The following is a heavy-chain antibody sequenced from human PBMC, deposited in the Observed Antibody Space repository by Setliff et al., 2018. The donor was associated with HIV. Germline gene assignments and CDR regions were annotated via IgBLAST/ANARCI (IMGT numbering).Heavy chain of an antibody. V-gene: IGHV1-46*01. CDR1: GYNFINYY. J-gene: IGHJ4*02. CDR3: ARDLIQPLSDYYFDV. Sequence: ASVKVSCKTSGYNFINYYVHWMRQAPGQGPEWLGVINPSEGNTNRAPRFQDRVIVTRDTSTSTVYLELRRLTSEDTAIYYCARDLIQPLSDYYFDVWGQGTPVTVSS. D-gene: IGHD5-18*01. CDR2: INPSEGNT.